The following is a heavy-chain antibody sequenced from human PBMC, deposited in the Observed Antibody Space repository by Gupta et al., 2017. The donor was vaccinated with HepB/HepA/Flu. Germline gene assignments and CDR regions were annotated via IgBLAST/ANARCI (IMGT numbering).Heavy chain of an antibody. V-gene: IGHV1-69*04. CDR3: ARVRVAAARYGMDV. CDR2: IIPSLGIA. D-gene: IGHD6-13*01. CDR1: GGTFSSYA. J-gene: IGHJ6*02. Sequence: QVQLVQSGAEVKKPGSSVKVSCKASGGTFSSYAIGWVGQAPGQWLEWMGRIIPSLGIANYAQKFQGRVTITADKSTSTAYMELSSLRSEDTAVYYCARVRVAAARYGMDVWGQGTTVTVSS.